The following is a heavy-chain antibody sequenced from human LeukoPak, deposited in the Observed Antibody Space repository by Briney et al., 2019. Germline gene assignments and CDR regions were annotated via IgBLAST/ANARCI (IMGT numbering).Heavy chain of an antibody. J-gene: IGHJ4*02. D-gene: IGHD3-22*01. V-gene: IGHV3-48*03. CDR1: GFTFSSYE. Sequence: GGSLRLSCAASGFTFSSYEMNWVRQAPGKGLEWVSYISSSGSTIYYADSVKGRFTISRDNAKNSLYLQMNSLRAEDTAVYYCARVTYYYDSSGYFGGYYFDYWGQGTLVTVSS. CDR3: ARVTYYYDSSGYFGGYYFDY. CDR2: ISSSGSTI.